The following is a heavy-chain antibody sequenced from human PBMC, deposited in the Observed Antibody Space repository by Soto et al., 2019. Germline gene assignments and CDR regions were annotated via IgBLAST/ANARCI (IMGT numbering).Heavy chain of an antibody. J-gene: IGHJ4*02. CDR2: IYYSGST. CDR1: GGSISSGDYY. Sequence: PSETLSLTCTVSGGSISSGDYYWSWIRQPPGKGLEWIGYIYYSGSTYYNPSLKSRVTISVDTSKNQFSLKLSSVTAADTAVYYCARFFFGRNGNYLRGPYFAFGGKGTLVTVSS. V-gene: IGHV4-30-4*01. CDR3: ARFFFGRNGNYLRGPYFAF. D-gene: IGHD1-7*01.